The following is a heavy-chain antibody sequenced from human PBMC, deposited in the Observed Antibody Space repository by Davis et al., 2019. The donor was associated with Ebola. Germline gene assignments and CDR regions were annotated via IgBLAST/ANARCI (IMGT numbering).Heavy chain of an antibody. D-gene: IGHD2/OR15-2a*01. CDR3: ASIHQVRAQNSFDI. V-gene: IGHV4-34*01. CDR2: INHRGRT. Sequence: PSQTLSPTCALYGGSFNDHSWSWIRHSPEKGLAWLGEINHRGRTTYTPLLESRVTISIDTSKNQFSLKLRSVTAAETAVYFCASIHQVRAQNSFDIWGQGTFVTVSS. J-gene: IGHJ3*02. CDR1: GGSFNDHS.